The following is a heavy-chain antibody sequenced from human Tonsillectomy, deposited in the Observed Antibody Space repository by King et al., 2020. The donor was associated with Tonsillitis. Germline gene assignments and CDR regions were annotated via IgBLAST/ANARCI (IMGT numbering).Heavy chain of an antibody. D-gene: IGHD3-10*01. CDR2: INPNSGGT. V-gene: IGHV1-2*02. CDR3: ARDTYYYGSVSNWFDP. Sequence: VQLVESGAEVKKPGASVKVSCKASGYTFTGYYMHWVRQAPGQGLEWMGWINPNSGGTNDAQKFQGRVTMTRDTSISTAYMELSRLRSDDTAVYYCARDTYYYGSVSNWFDPWGQGTLVTVSS. CDR1: GYTFTGYY. J-gene: IGHJ5*02.